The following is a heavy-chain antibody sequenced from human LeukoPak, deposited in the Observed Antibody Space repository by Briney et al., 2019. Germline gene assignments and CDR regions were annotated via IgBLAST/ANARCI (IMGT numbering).Heavy chain of an antibody. Sequence: SETLSLTCAVYGGSFSGYYWSWIRQPPGKGLEWIGEINHSGSTNYNPSLKSRVTISVDTSKNQFSLKLSSVTAADTAVYYCARRGDCSSTSCYRRPGYYYGMDVWGKGTTVTVSS. CDR3: ARRGDCSSTSCYRRPGYYYGMDV. V-gene: IGHV4-34*01. J-gene: IGHJ6*04. CDR1: GGSFSGYY. D-gene: IGHD2-2*01. CDR2: INHSGST.